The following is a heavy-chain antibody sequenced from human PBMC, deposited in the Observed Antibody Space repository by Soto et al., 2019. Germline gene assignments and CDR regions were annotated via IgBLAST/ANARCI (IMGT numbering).Heavy chain of an antibody. D-gene: IGHD3-22*01. CDR3: ARHTYYYDSSGYYSLDY. CDR2: IDPSDSQT. V-gene: IGHV5-10-1*01. J-gene: IGHJ4*02. Sequence: GESLKISCKGSGYSFAGYWITWVRQKPGKGLEWMGRIDPSDSQTYYSPSFRGHVTISVTKSITTVFLQWSSLRASDTAMYYCARHTYYYDSSGYYSLDYWGQGTLVTVSS. CDR1: GYSFAGYW.